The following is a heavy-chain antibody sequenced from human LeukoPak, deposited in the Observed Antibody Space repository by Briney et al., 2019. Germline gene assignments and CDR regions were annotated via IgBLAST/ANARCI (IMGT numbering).Heavy chain of an antibody. CDR2: ISGSGGST. J-gene: IGHJ4*02. CDR1: GFSFSSYA. Sequence: PGGSLRLSCAASGFSFSSYAMSWVRQAPRQGQELVSAISGSGGSTYYADSVKGRFTISGDNSKNTLYLQMNSLRAEDTAVYYCAKDKALYSSSAFDYWGQGTLVTVSS. D-gene: IGHD6-13*01. V-gene: IGHV3-23*01. CDR3: AKDKALYSSSAFDY.